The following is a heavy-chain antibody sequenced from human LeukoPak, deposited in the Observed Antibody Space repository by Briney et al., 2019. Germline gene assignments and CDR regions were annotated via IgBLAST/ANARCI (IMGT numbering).Heavy chain of an antibody. V-gene: IGHV3-15*01. D-gene: IGHD3-3*01. Sequence: GGTLRLSCAASGFTFSNAWMSWVRQAPGKGLEWIGRIKSKTDGRTTDYAAHVKGRFTILRDDSKTTLYLQMMSLKTEDTAVYYCTTTYYDFWSGYLGMDVWGQGTTVTVSS. CDR2: IKSKTDGRTT. CDR1: GFTFSNAW. J-gene: IGHJ6*02. CDR3: TTTYYDFWSGYLGMDV.